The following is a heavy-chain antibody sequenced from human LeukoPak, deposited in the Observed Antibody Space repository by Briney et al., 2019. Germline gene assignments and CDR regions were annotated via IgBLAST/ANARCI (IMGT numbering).Heavy chain of an antibody. CDR1: GFIFSDFA. D-gene: IGHD2-15*01. Sequence: GGSLRLSCAASGFIFSDFAMSWVRQAPGKGLEWVSGISDSGSSTYYADSVKGRFTISRDNSKNTLHLEMNSLRAEDTALYYCVKVATLDDWGQGTLVTVSS. V-gene: IGHV3-23*01. J-gene: IGHJ4*02. CDR2: ISDSGSST. CDR3: VKVATLDD.